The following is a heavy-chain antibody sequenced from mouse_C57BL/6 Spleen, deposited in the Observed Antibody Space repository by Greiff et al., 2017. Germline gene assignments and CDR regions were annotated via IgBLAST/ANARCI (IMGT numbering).Heavy chain of an antibody. V-gene: IGHV1-26*01. CDR2: INPNNGGT. CDR1: GYTFTDYC. J-gene: IGHJ3*01. Sequence: EVQLQQSGPELVKPGASVKISCKASGYTFTDYCMNWVKQSHGKSLEWIGDINPNNGGTSYNQKFKGKATLTVDKSSSTAYMELRSLTSEDSAVYYCAREDPWFAYWGQGTLVTVSA. CDR3: AREDPWFAY.